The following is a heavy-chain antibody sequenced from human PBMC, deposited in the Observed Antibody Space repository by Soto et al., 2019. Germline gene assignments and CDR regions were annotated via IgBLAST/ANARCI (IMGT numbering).Heavy chain of an antibody. CDR2: IYYRGST. CDR3: ARFNWYFDL. Sequence: SETLSLTCTVSGGSISSYYWSWIRQPPGKGLEWIGYIYYRGSTNYNPSPKSRVTISVDTSKNQFSLKLSSVTAADTAMYYCARFNWYFDLWGRGTLVTVSS. CDR1: GGSISSYY. J-gene: IGHJ2*01. V-gene: IGHV4-59*01.